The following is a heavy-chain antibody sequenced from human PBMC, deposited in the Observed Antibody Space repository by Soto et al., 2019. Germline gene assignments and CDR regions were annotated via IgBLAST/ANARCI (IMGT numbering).Heavy chain of an antibody. CDR3: VRDGYEGYFDY. J-gene: IGHJ4*02. CDR1: GGSITSGGYS. Sequence: SETLSLTCVVSGGSITSGGYSWSWIRQPPGKGLEWIGYIYHSGSTSYNPSLKSRVTISVDRSKNQFSLKLSSVTAADTAVYYCVRDGYEGYFDYWGQGTLVTVSS. D-gene: IGHD5-12*01. V-gene: IGHV4-30-2*01. CDR2: IYHSGST.